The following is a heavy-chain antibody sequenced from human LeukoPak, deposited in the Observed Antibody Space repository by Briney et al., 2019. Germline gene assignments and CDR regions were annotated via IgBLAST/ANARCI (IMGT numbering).Heavy chain of an antibody. CDR3: ARVSDILTNYAMDV. D-gene: IGHD3-9*01. CDR1: GGTFSSYA. CDR2: IIPIFGTA. Sequence: ASVKVSCKASGGTFSSYAISWVRQAPGQGLEWMGGIIPIFGTANYAQKFQGRVTITADESTSTAYMELSGLRSEDTAVYYCARVSDILTNYAMDVWGQGTTVTVSS. J-gene: IGHJ6*02. V-gene: IGHV1-69*13.